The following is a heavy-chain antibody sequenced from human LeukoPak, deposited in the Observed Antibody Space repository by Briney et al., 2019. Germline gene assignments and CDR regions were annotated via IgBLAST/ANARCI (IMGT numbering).Heavy chain of an antibody. D-gene: IGHD6-13*01. V-gene: IGHV3-23*01. Sequence: GGSLRLSCAASGFTFSNAWMSWVRQAPGKGLEWVSAISGSGGSTYYADSVKGRFTISRDDAKNTLYLQMNSLRAEDTAVYYCVAATPHLDYWGQGTLVTVSS. CDR1: GFTFSNAW. J-gene: IGHJ4*02. CDR3: VAATPHLDY. CDR2: ISGSGGST.